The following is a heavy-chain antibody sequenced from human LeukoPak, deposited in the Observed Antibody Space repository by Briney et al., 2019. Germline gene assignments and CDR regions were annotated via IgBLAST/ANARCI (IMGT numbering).Heavy chain of an antibody. Sequence: GGSLRLSCAASGFTFSSYGMHWVRQAPGKGLEWVAFIRYDGSNKYYADSVKGRFTISRDNSKNTLYLQMNSLRAEDTALYYCARSIAAAGNYFDYWGQGTLVTVSS. D-gene: IGHD6-13*01. CDR3: ARSIAAAGNYFDY. CDR2: IRYDGSNK. J-gene: IGHJ4*02. V-gene: IGHV3-30*02. CDR1: GFTFSSYG.